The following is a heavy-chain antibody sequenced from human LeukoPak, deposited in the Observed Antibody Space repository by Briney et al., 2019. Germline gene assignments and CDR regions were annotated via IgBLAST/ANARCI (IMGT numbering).Heavy chain of an antibody. CDR1: GGSISSYY. V-gene: IGHV4-59*01. J-gene: IGHJ4*02. Sequence: PSETLSLTCTVSGGSISSYYWSWIRQPPGKGLEWIGYIYYSGCTNYNPSLKSRVTISVDTSKNQFSLKLSSVTAADTAVYYCARHRISEDFDYWGQGTLVTVSS. CDR2: IYYSGCT. CDR3: ARHRISEDFDY. D-gene: IGHD2-15*01.